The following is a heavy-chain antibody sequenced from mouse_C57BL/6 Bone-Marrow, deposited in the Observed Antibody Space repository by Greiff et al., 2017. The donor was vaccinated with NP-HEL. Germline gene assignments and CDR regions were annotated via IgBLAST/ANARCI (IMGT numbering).Heavy chain of an antibody. CDR3: ARDMTTVVALYAMDY. Sequence: EVQLQQSGPELVKPGASVKISCKASGYTFTDYYMNWVKQSHGKSLEWIGDINPNNGGTSYNQKFKGKATLTVDKSSSTAYMELRSLTSEDSAVYYCARDMTTVVALYAMDYWGQGTSVTVSS. CDR2: INPNNGGT. CDR1: GYTFTDYY. J-gene: IGHJ4*01. D-gene: IGHD1-1*01. V-gene: IGHV1-26*01.